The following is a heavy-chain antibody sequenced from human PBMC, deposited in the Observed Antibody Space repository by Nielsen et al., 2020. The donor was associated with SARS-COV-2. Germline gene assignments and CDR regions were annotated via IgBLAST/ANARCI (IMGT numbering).Heavy chain of an antibody. CDR3: ARDEIFDLYGVDV. J-gene: IGHJ6*02. D-gene: IGHD3-3*01. V-gene: IGHV4-59*01. CDR2: ISNSGST. Sequence: SETLSLTCTVSAYSISSYYWSWIRQPPGKGLEWIGYISNSGSTNYNPSLKSRVTISLDTSKNQFSLKVRSVTAADTAVYYCARDEIFDLYGVDVWGQGTTVIVSS. CDR1: AYSISSYY.